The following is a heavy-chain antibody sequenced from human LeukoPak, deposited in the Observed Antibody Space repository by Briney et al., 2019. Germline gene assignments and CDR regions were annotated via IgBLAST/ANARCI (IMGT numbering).Heavy chain of an antibody. CDR2: ISSSSSYT. D-gene: IGHD5-18*01. CDR3: ARGAYTAMALRYDY. J-gene: IGHJ4*02. CDR1: KFTVSDYY. Sequence: GGSLRLSCAASKFTVSDYYISWIRQAPGKGLEWVSYISSSSSYTNYADSVKGRFTISRDNAKNSLYLQMNSLRAEDTAVYYCARGAYTAMALRYDYWGQGTLVTVSS. V-gene: IGHV3-11*06.